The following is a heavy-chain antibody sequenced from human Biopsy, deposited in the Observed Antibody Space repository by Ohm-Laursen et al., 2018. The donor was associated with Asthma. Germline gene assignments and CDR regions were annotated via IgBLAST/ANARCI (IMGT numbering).Heavy chain of an antibody. V-gene: IGHV4-30-4*01. CDR1: GASIKTDDHY. CDR3: ARASVAASSNWFDP. CDR2: IHYSGST. D-gene: IGHD6-19*01. Sequence: SQTLSLTCTVSGASIKTDDHYWSWLRHPPGTGLEWFGFIHYSGSTSYNPSLKGGVTISVDTSKNQFSLKLSSVTAADTAVYYCARASVAASSNWFDPWGQGTLVTVSS. J-gene: IGHJ5*02.